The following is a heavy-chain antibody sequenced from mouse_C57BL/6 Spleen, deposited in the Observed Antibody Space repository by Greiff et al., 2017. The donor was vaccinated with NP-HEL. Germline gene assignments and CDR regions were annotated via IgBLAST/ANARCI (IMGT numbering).Heavy chain of an antibody. CDR1: GYTFTSYW. J-gene: IGHJ2*01. D-gene: IGHD1-1*01. Sequence: QVQLQQSGTELVKPGASVKLSCKASGYTFTSYWMHWVKQRPGQGLEWIGNINPSNGGTNYNEKFKSKATLTVDKSSSTAYMQLSSLTSEDSAVYYCARGEGPITTVRGENYFDYWGQGTTLTVSS. V-gene: IGHV1-53*01. CDR2: INPSNGGT. CDR3: ARGEGPITTVRGENYFDY.